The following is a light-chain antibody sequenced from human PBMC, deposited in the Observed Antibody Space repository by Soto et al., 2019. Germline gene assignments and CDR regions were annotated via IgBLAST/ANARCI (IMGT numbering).Light chain of an antibody. CDR1: QSLSSN. Sequence: EIVMTQSPATLSVSPGERATLSCRASQSLSSNLAWYQQKPGQAPRLLIYGASTRATGIPARFSGSGSGTEFTLTISRLQSEDFGVYYCQQYNDWPRRLTFGGGTKVEIK. V-gene: IGKV3-15*01. CDR3: QQYNDWPRRLT. J-gene: IGKJ4*01. CDR2: GAS.